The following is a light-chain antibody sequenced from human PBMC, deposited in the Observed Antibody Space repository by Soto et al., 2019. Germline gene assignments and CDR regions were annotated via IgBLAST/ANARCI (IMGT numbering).Light chain of an antibody. Sequence: DVQMTQSPSTLSASIGDRVTITCRASQSIDQWLAWFQQKPGKAPKVLIYKASALQSGVPSRFSASGSRTEFSLTISSLQPDDCATYYCQHYDGYAPWTFGQGTKVEI. V-gene: IGKV1-5*03. CDR3: QHYDGYAPWT. CDR1: QSIDQW. CDR2: KAS. J-gene: IGKJ1*01.